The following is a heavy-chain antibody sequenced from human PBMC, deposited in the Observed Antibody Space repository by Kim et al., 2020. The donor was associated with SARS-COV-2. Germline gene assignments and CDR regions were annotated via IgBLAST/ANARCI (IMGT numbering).Heavy chain of an antibody. CDR3: ARGPNSGSYYYYYGMDV. Sequence: FQGRVTITADESTSTAYMELSSLRSEDTAVYYCARGPNSGSYYYYYGMDVWGQGTTVTVSS. J-gene: IGHJ6*02. D-gene: IGHD1-26*01. V-gene: IGHV1-69*01.